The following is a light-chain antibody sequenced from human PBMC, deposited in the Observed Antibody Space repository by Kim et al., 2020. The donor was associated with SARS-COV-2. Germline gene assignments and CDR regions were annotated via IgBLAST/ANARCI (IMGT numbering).Light chain of an antibody. J-gene: IGKJ4*01. CDR1: QSLVHSDGNTY. V-gene: IGKV2-30*02. CDR2: KAS. Sequence: PASISCRCSQSLVHSDGNTYLSWFQQRPGQSPRRLIYKASNRDSGVPDRFSGSGSGTDFTLKISSVEAEDVGVYYCMQSTQWPGTFGGGTKVDIK. CDR3: MQSTQWPGT.